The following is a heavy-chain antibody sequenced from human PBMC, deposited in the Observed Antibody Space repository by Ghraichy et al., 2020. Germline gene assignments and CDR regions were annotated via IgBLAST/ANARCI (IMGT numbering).Heavy chain of an antibody. D-gene: IGHD2-2*01. CDR3: ARDDSLLGHCRSTSCYYAFDI. Sequence: ASVKVSCKASGYTFTRHGLSWVRQAPGQGLEWIRWISPDNGNTNYAQKLQGRVTMTTDTSTNTAYMDLRSLRYDDTAVYYCARDDSLLGHCRSTSCYYAFDIWGQGTMVTVSS. CDR1: GYTFTRHG. J-gene: IGHJ3*02. CDR2: ISPDNGNT. V-gene: IGHV1-18*01.